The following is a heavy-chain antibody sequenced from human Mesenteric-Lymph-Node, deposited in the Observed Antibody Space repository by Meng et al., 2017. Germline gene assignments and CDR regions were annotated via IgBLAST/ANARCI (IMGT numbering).Heavy chain of an antibody. CDR1: GFRFTDSY. CDR3: ARDLDY. J-gene: IGHJ4*02. V-gene: IGHV3-7*01. Sequence: GGSLRLSCAVSGFRFTDSYMTWVRQAPGKGLEWVANINQEGSEKYYVESVKGRFTISRDNARNSLYLQMNSLRDDDTAVYYCARDLDYWGPGTLVTVSS. CDR2: INQEGSEK.